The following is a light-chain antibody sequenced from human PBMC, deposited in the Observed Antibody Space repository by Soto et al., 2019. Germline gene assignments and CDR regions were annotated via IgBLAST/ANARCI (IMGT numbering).Light chain of an antibody. Sequence: EKVLTQSPVTLSVSLGERATLSCRASQSITTNLAWYQQKPGQAPRLLIFGASNRATGIPARFSGSGSGTEFSLTTSSLPSEDSAIYYCQQYNDWPPLTFGGGTKVEI. J-gene: IGKJ4*01. CDR1: QSITTN. CDR2: GAS. CDR3: QQYNDWPPLT. V-gene: IGKV3-15*01.